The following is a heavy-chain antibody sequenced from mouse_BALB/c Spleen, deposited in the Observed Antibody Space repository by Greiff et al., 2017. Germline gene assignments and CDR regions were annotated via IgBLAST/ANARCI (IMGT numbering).Heavy chain of an antibody. CDR1: GFTFSSYT. CDR3: ARHGAPDSFDV. J-gene: IGHJ1*01. V-gene: IGHV5-12-2*01. CDR2: ISNGGGST. Sequence: DVQLVESGGGLVQPGGSLKLSCAASGFTFSSYTMSWVRQTPEKRLEWVAYISNGGGSTYYPDTVKGRFTISRDNAKNTLYLQMSSLKSEDTAMYYCARHGAPDSFDVWGAGTTVTVSS.